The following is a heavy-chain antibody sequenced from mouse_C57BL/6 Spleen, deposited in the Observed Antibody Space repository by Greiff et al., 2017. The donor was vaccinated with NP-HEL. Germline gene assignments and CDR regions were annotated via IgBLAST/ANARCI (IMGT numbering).Heavy chain of an antibody. D-gene: IGHD1-1*01. Sequence: VQLQQSGPELVKPGDSVKISCKASGYSFTGYFMNWVMQSHGKSLEWIGRINPYNGDTFYNQKFKGKAALTVDKSSSTAHMELRSLTSEDSAVYYCARELTTVGFAYWGQGTLVTVSA. CDR1: GYSFTGYF. V-gene: IGHV1-20*01. CDR2: INPYNGDT. CDR3: ARELTTVGFAY. J-gene: IGHJ3*01.